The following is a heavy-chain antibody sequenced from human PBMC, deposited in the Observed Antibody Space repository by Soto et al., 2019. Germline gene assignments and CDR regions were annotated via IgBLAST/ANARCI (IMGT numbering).Heavy chain of an antibody. CDR1: GFTFSSYA. D-gene: IGHD1-26*01. Sequence: QVQLVESGGGVVQPGRSLRLSCAASGFTFSSYAMHWVRQAPGKGLEWVAVISYDGSNKYYADSVKGRFTISRDNSKNTLYLQMNSLRAEDTAVYYCARDRGVPQDWVGGYFDYWGQGTLVTVSS. CDR2: ISYDGSNK. CDR3: ARDRGVPQDWVGGYFDY. J-gene: IGHJ4*02. V-gene: IGHV3-30-3*01.